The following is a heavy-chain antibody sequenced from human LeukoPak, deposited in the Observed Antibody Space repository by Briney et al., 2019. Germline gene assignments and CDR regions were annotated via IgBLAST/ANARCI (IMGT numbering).Heavy chain of an antibody. CDR2: IRYDGSNK. Sequence: GGSLRLSCAASGFTFSSYGMHWVRQAPGKGLEWVAFIRYDGSNKYYADSVKGRFTISRDNSKNTLYLQMNSLKASDTAMYYCASSAGGLIAARQGDAFDIWGQGTMVTVSS. CDR3: ASSAGGLIAARQGDAFDI. V-gene: IGHV3-30*02. CDR1: GFTFSSYG. J-gene: IGHJ3*02. D-gene: IGHD6-6*01.